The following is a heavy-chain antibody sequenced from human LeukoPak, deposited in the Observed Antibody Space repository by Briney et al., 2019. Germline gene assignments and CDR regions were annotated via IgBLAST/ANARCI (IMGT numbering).Heavy chain of an antibody. Sequence: RSXXLXCXAXXFTXSSYGMHWVRQAPGKGLEWVXVISYDGSNKYYADSVKGRFTISRDNSKNTLYLQMSSLTTEDTAVYCCARHGLGYSSWPNFDLWGQGTLVIVSS. V-gene: IGHV3-30*03. CDR3: ARHGLGYSSWPNFDL. CDR1: XFTXSSYG. J-gene: IGHJ4*02. CDR2: ISYDGSNK. D-gene: IGHD6-13*01.